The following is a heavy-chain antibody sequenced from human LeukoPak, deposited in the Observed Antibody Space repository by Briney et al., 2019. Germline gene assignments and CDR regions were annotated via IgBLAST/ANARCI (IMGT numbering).Heavy chain of an antibody. J-gene: IGHJ3*02. CDR2: IYYSGST. Sequence: SETLSLTCTVSGGSISSGGYYWSWIRQPPGKGLEWIGYIYYSGSTNYNPSLKSRVTMSVDTSKNQFSLKLSSVTAADTAVYYCAREFYDILTGYYRGARDAFDIWGQGTMVTVSS. V-gene: IGHV4-61*08. CDR3: AREFYDILTGYYRGARDAFDI. CDR1: GGSISSGGYY. D-gene: IGHD3-9*01.